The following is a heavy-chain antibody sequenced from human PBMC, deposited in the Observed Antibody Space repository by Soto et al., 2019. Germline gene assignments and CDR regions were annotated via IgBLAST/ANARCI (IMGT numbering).Heavy chain of an antibody. CDR2: TYYTGST. Sequence: ETLSLTCSISGGSFGTNYWSWIRQAPGKALEWIGYTYYTGSTKYNPSLKSRATISVDTSKNQFSLTLNSATAADTAVYYCATDSARRGPFDPWGQGILVTVSS. J-gene: IGHJ5*02. CDR1: GGSFGTNY. D-gene: IGHD3-10*01. V-gene: IGHV4-59*13. CDR3: ATDSARRGPFDP.